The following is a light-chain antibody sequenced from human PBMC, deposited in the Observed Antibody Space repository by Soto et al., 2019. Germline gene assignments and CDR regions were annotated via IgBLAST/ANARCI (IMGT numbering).Light chain of an antibody. CDR2: AAY. V-gene: IGKV1-39*01. CDR3: QQSYSTPLT. Sequence: EIQMTQSPSSLSASIGDRFTITCMASQTISSYLNWYQQKPGKAPKLLIYAAYSLQSGVTSRFSGSGSGTDFTLTISSLQPEDFATYYCQQSYSTPLTFGGGTQVDIK. CDR1: QTISSY. J-gene: IGKJ4*01.